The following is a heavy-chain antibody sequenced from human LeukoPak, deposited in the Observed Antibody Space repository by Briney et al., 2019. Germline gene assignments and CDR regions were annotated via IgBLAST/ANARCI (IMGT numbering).Heavy chain of an antibody. CDR1: GGTFSSYA. CDR2: IIPIFGTA. CDR3: AIPDGAYCGGDSYSNSPGDY. D-gene: IGHD2-21*01. Sequence: SVKVSCKASGGTFSSYAISWVRQAPGQGLEWMGGIIPIFGTANYAQKFQGRVTITADESTSTAYMELSSLRSEDTAVYYCAIPDGAYCGGDSYSNSPGDYWGQGTLVTVSS. V-gene: IGHV1-69*13. J-gene: IGHJ4*02.